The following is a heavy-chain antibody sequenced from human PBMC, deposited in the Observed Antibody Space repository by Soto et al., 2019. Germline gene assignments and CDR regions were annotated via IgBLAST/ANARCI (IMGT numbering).Heavy chain of an antibody. CDR1: GYTFTSYY. D-gene: IGHD4-17*01. V-gene: IGHV1-46*03. J-gene: IGHJ6*02. Sequence: QVQLVQSGAAVKKPGASVKVSCKASGYTFTSYYMHWVRQAPGQGLVWMGIINTSGGSTSYAQKLQGRVTMTRDTSTSTVCMELSSLRSEDTAVYYCARAHYGDYRGCMDVWGQGTTVAVS. CDR2: INTSGGST. CDR3: ARAHYGDYRGCMDV.